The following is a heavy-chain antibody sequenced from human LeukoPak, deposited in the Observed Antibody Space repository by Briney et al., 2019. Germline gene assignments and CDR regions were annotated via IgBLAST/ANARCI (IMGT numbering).Heavy chain of an antibody. CDR3: ARGTVTMVDY. Sequence: GGSLRLSCAASGFSFSDYYMSWIRQTPEEGLEWLSYISSSSDYKNYADSVKGRFTISRDNSKNTLYLQMNSLRAEDTAVYYCARGTVTMVDYWGQGTLVTVSS. CDR1: GFSFSDYY. V-gene: IGHV3-11*06. CDR2: ISSSSDYK. J-gene: IGHJ4*02. D-gene: IGHD3-10*01.